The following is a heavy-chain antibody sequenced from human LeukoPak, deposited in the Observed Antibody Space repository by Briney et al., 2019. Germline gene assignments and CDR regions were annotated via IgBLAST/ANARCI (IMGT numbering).Heavy chain of an antibody. V-gene: IGHV4-31*03. CDR2: IYYSGST. CDR1: GGSISSGGYY. Sequence: PSETLSLTCTVSGGSISSGGYYWSWIRQHPGKGLKWIGYIYYSGSTYYNPSLKSRVTISVDTSKNQFSLKLSSVTAADTAVYYCARAHYYDSSFTRSYFDYWGQGTLVTVSS. CDR3: ARAHYYDSSFTRSYFDY. J-gene: IGHJ4*02. D-gene: IGHD3-22*01.